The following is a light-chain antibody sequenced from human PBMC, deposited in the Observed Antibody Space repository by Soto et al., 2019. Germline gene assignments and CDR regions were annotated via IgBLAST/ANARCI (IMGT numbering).Light chain of an antibody. CDR3: QQNGSSSWT. Sequence: DTVVAPSPVTLAFTSRRKGTLSFRACQSISSSYSAWHQQTAGPPTSLLFYGASSRATGTSERFGGSGSATDFPITISRLAPEDFAEYYCQQNGSSSWTFGQGTKVDIK. V-gene: IGKV3-20*01. CDR2: GAS. J-gene: IGKJ1*01. CDR1: QSISSSY.